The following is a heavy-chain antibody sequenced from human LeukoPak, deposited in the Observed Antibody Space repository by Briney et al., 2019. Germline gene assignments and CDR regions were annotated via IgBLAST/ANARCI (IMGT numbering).Heavy chain of an antibody. J-gene: IGHJ1*01. Sequence: GRSLRLSCAASGFTFSNYGMHWVRQAPGKGLEWVAFIRNDDGSNKYYADSVKGRFTISRDNSKNTVHLQMNSLRVEDTAVYYCAKDEAQYFQHWGQGTLVTVSA. CDR3: AKDEAQYFQH. CDR1: GFTFSNYG. V-gene: IGHV3-30*02. CDR2: IRNDDGSNK.